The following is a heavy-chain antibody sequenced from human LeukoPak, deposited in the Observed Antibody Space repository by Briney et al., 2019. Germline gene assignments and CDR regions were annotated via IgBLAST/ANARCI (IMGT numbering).Heavy chain of an antibody. J-gene: IGHJ5*02. V-gene: IGHV3-23*01. CDR1: GFTFSSYG. CDR3: AKDPTINNWFDP. CDR2: ISGSGGST. D-gene: IGHD1-26*01. Sequence: GGSLRLSCAASGFTFSSYGMSWVRQAPGKGLEWVSAISGSGGSTYYADSVKGRFTISRDNSKNTLYLQMNSLRAEDTAVYYCAKDPTINNWFDPWGQGTLVTVSS.